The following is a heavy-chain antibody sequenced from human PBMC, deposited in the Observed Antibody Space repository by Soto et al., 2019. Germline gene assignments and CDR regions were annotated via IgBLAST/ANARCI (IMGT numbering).Heavy chain of an antibody. CDR1: GGSTSIGGYS. J-gene: IGHJ5*02. D-gene: IGHD1-7*01. Sequence: PSETLSLTCAVSGGSTSIGGYSWSWLRHPPGKGLEWIGYISHSGSTYYNPSLKSRVTISVDTSKNQFSLKLSSVTAADTAVYYCARALKVTGTKPWFDPWGQGTLVTVSS. CDR3: ARALKVTGTKPWFDP. V-gene: IGHV4-30-2*01. CDR2: ISHSGST.